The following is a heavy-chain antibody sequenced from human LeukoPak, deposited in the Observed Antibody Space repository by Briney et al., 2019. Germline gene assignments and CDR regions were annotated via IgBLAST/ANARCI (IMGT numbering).Heavy chain of an antibody. CDR2: ISYDGSNK. V-gene: IGHV3-30*18. D-gene: IGHD6-19*01. CDR3: AKDSYSSGWFHGWFDP. CDR1: GFTFSSYG. Sequence: GGSLRLSCAASGFTFSSYGMHWVRQAPGKGLEWVAVISYDGSNKYYADSVKGRFTISRDNSKNTLYLQMNSLRAEDTAVYYCAKDSYSSGWFHGWFDPWGQGTLVTVSS. J-gene: IGHJ5*02.